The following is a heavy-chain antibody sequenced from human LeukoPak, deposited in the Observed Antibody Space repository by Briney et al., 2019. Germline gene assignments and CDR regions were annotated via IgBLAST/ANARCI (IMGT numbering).Heavy chain of an antibody. CDR1: GGSISSYY. V-gene: IGHV4-59*01. J-gene: IGHJ6*03. Sequence: SSETLSLTCTVSGGSISSYYWSWIRQPPGKGLEWIGYIYYSGSTNYNPSLKSRVTISVDTSKNQFSLKLSSVTAADTAVYYCARGNVTYYDFWSGYSVKNYMDVWGKGTTVTVSS. CDR2: IYYSGST. CDR3: ARGNVTYYDFWSGYSVKNYMDV. D-gene: IGHD3-3*01.